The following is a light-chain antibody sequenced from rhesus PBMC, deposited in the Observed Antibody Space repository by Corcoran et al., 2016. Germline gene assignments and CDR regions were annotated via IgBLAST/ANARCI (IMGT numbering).Light chain of an antibody. V-gene: IGKV3-10*01. CDR1: QSVSDY. CDR2: GAS. Sequence: QVILTQSPATLSLSPGERATLSCRASQSVSDYLAWYQQKPGQAPRLLIYGASSRATGVPDRFSGSGAGTDVTLTSSSLEPEDVGVYHCYQHTSGYSFGLGTKVEIK. J-gene: IGKJ2*01. CDR3: YQHTSGYS.